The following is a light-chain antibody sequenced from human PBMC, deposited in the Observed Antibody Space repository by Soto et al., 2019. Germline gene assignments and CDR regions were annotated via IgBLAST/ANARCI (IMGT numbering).Light chain of an antibody. CDR1: SSKIGSNT. V-gene: IGLV1-44*01. J-gene: IGLJ2*01. CDR3: AAWDDSLNVV. CDR2: SNN. Sequence: QSMLTQPPSASGTPGQRVTISCSGSSSKIGSNTVNWYQQLPGTAPKLLIYSNNQRPSGVPDRFSGSKSGTSASLAISGLQSEDEADYYCAAWDDSLNVVFGGGTKLTVL.